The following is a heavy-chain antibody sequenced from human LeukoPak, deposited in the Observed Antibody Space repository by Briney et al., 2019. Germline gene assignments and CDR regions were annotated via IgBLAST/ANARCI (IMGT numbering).Heavy chain of an antibody. V-gene: IGHV3-23*01. CDR3: ATAWARAYFDY. CDR2: ISGSVGST. CDR1: GFTFSSYW. J-gene: IGHJ4*02. D-gene: IGHD1-26*01. Sequence: GGSLRLSCAASGFTFSSYWMHWVRQAPGKGLGRVSAISGSVGSTHYADPVKGRFTISRDNSKNTLYLQMNSLRAEDTAVYYCATAWARAYFDYWGQGTLVTVSS.